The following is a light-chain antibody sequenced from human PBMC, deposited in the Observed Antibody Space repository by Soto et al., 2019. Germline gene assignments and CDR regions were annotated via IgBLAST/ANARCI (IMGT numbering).Light chain of an antibody. CDR1: QGIGDD. J-gene: IGKJ1*01. CDR2: AAS. V-gene: IGKV1-17*01. Sequence: DIQMTQSPSSLSASVGDRVIITCRASQGIGDDLGWYQQKPGKAPKRLIYAASRLQSGVPSRFSGSVSGTDFTRTISSLQPDDLAAYDCLQHNTYPLTFGPGTKVE. CDR3: LQHNTYPLT.